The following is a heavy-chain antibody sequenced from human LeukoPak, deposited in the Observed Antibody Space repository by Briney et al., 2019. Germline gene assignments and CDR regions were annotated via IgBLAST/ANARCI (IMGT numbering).Heavy chain of an antibody. CDR2: IYYSGST. V-gene: IGHV4-39*01. CDR3: ARSYYYDYRQIDY. Sequence: SETLSLTCTVSGDSLSTNSYFWGWIRQPPGKGLEWLGSIYYSGSTYYNPSLKSRVTISVDTSKNQFSLNLYSVTAADTAVFYCARSYYYDYRQIDYWGQGTLVTVSS. CDR1: GDSLSTNSYF. D-gene: IGHD3-22*01. J-gene: IGHJ4*02.